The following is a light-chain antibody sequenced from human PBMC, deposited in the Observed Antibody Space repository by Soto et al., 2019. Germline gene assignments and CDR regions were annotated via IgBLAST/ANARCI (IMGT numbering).Light chain of an antibody. CDR2: GAS. CDR3: QRYNNWPLT. J-gene: IGKJ4*01. Sequence: EIVMTQSPAALSVSPGERATLSCRASQSVGSNLAWYQQKPGQTPRLLIYGASTRATGIPARFGGSGSGTEFTLTISSLQSEDFAVYYCQRYNNWPLTFGGGTKVDIK. CDR1: QSVGSN. V-gene: IGKV3-15*01.